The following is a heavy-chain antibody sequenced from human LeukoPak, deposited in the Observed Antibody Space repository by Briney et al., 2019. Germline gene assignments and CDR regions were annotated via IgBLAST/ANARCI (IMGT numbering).Heavy chain of an antibody. Sequence: PSETLSLTCAVYGVSFSGYYWSWIRQPPGKGLEWIGEINHSGSTNYNPSLKSRVTISVDTSKNQFSLKLSSVAAADTAVYYCARFPYYDFWSGYGHDAFDIWGQGTMVTVSS. D-gene: IGHD3-3*01. J-gene: IGHJ3*02. CDR3: ARFPYYDFWSGYGHDAFDI. CDR2: INHSGST. V-gene: IGHV4-34*01. CDR1: GVSFSGYY.